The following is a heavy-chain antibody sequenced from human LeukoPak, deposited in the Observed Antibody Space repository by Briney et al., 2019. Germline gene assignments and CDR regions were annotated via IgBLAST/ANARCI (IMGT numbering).Heavy chain of an antibody. Sequence: SETLSLTCTVSGGSISNYYWSWIRQPAGKGLEWIGRIYTGGSTNYSPSLKSRVTMSVDTSKNQFSLKVSSVTAADTAVYYCARGGGTSWLDYWGQGTLVIVSS. CDR3: ARGGGTSWLDY. V-gene: IGHV4-4*07. CDR1: GGSISNYY. D-gene: IGHD6-13*01. J-gene: IGHJ4*02. CDR2: IYTGGST.